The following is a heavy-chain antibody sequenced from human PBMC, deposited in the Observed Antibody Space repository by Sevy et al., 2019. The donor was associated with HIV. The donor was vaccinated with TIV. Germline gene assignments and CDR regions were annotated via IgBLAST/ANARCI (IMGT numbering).Heavy chain of an antibody. CDR2: ISWNSGSI. CDR1: GFTFDDYA. Sequence: GGSLRLSCAASGFTFDDYAMHWVRQAPGKGLEWVSGISWNSGSIGYADSVKGRFTISRDNAKNSLYLQMNSLRAEDTALYYCARGNPVYCVGGSCYRPLDYWGRGTQVTVSS. V-gene: IGHV3-9*01. D-gene: IGHD2-15*01. J-gene: IGHJ4*02. CDR3: ARGNPVYCVGGSCYRPLDY.